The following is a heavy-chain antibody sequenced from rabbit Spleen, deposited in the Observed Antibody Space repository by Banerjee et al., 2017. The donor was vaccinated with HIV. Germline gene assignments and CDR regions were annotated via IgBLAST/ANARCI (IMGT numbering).Heavy chain of an antibody. D-gene: IGHD1-1*01. Sequence: QEQLVESGGGLVKPEGSLTLTCKASGFSFSDRDVMCWVRQAPGKGLEWIACINTATGKAVYATWVNGRFTISSHDAQNTLYLQLNSLTAADTATYFCVRARPYPFVLWGPGTLVTVS. CDR1: GFSFSDRDV. CDR3: VRARPYPFVL. J-gene: IGHJ4*01. CDR2: INTATGKA. V-gene: IGHV1S47*01.